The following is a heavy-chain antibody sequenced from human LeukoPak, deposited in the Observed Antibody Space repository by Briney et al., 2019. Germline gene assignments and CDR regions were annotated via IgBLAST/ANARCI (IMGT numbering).Heavy chain of an antibody. Sequence: GGSLRLSCAASGFTFSSYAMSWVRQAPGKGLEWVSAISGSGGSTYYADSVKGRFTISRDNSKNTLYLQMNSLRAEDTAVYYCAKDPEGRSMIVVVINFSFDYWGQGTLVTVSS. V-gene: IGHV3-23*01. D-gene: IGHD3-22*01. CDR2: ISGSGGST. CDR1: GFTFSSYA. J-gene: IGHJ4*02. CDR3: AKDPEGRSMIVVVINFSFDY.